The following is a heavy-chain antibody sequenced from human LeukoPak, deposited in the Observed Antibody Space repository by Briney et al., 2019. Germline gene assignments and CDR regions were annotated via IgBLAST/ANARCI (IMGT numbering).Heavy chain of an antibody. V-gene: IGHV4-61*02. Sequence: SQTLSLTCTVSGGSISSGGYYWSWIRQPAGKGLEWIGRIYTSGSTNYNPSLKSRVTISVDTSKDQFSLKLSSVTAADTAVYYCARANQSSSWYEDVVVTTIGNYYYYGMDVWGQGTTVTVSS. CDR1: GGSISSGGYY. CDR3: ARANQSSSWYEDVVVTTIGNYYYYGMDV. CDR2: IYTSGST. D-gene: IGHD6-13*01. J-gene: IGHJ6*02.